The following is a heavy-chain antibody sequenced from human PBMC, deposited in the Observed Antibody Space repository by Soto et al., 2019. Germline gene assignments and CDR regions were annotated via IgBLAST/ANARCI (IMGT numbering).Heavy chain of an antibody. Sequence: QVQLVQSGAEVKRPGSSVKVSCKASGDTFTFYSINWVPQAPGLGLEWIGRINPILSMSNYAQRFQGRVTMTADKSTSTAYMELSSLRSEDTAIYYCASSYGSGYRAFDYWGQGALVTVSS. V-gene: IGHV1-69*02. CDR2: INPILSMS. D-gene: IGHD3-10*01. J-gene: IGHJ4*02. CDR1: GDTFTFYS. CDR3: ASSYGSGYRAFDY.